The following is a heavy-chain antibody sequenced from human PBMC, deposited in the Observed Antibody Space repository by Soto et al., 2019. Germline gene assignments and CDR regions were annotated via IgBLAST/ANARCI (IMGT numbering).Heavy chain of an antibody. V-gene: IGHV3-23*01. CDR1: GFTFRNYA. CDR2: ISASGNNM. CDR3: AKDLEGSESVVVVAATSFDF. D-gene: IGHD2-15*01. Sequence: EVQLLESGGGLVQPGGSLRLSCAASGFTFRNYAMSWVRQAPGKGLDWVSGISASGNNMYYADSMKARFTISRDNSKDTLYLQMNSLRAEDTAVYYCAKDLEGSESVVVVAATSFDFWGQGTLVAVSS. J-gene: IGHJ4*02.